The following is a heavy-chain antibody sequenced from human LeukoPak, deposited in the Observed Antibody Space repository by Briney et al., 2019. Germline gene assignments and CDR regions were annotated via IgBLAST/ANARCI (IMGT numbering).Heavy chain of an antibody. Sequence: ASVKVSCKASGYTFTRYYIHCVRQAPGQGLEWMGIINPTGGSTTHAQKFQGRVTMTRDTSTSTVYMQLSSLRSEDTAVYYCARESEPTGTTWGDYWGQGTLVTVSS. CDR1: GYTFTRYY. J-gene: IGHJ4*02. D-gene: IGHD1-1*01. CDR3: ARESEPTGTTWGDY. CDR2: INPTGGST. V-gene: IGHV1-46*01.